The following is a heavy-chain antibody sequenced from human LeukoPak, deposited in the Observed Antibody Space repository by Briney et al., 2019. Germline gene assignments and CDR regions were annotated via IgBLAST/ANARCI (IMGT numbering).Heavy chain of an antibody. CDR3: ATFRAYYYGSGSRYLDY. V-gene: IGHV3-23*01. J-gene: IGHJ4*02. CDR2: ISGSGGST. Sequence: GGSLRLSCAASGFTFSNFAMSWVRQAPGKGLQWVSSISGSGGSTYYADSVKGRFTTSRDNAKNSLYLQMNSLRAEDTAVYYCATFRAYYYGSGSRYLDYWGQGTLVTVSS. D-gene: IGHD3-10*01. CDR1: GFTFSNFA.